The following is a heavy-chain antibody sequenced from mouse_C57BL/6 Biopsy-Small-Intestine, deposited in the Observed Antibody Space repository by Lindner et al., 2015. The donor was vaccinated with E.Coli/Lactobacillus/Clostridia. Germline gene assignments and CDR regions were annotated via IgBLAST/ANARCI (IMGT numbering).Heavy chain of an antibody. CDR3: ARGAGSFDY. J-gene: IGHJ2*01. CDR1: GFAFTNYL. CDR2: IYPGSGDI. V-gene: IGHV1-54*01. Sequence: QLQESGAELVRPGTSVKVSCKASGFAFTNYLIEWLKQRPGQGLEWIGLIYPGSGDINYNEKFKGKATLTADKSSSSAYMHLSSLTSEDSAVYFCARGAGSFDYWGQGTTLTVSS. D-gene: IGHD3-3*01.